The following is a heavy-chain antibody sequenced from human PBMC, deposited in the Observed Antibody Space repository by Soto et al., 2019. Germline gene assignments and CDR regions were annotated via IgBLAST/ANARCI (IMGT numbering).Heavy chain of an antibody. J-gene: IGHJ6*02. V-gene: IGHV3-73*01. CDR2: IRSKANSYAT. CDR1: GFTFSGSA. D-gene: IGHD5-18*01. Sequence: PGGSLRLSCAASGFTFSGSAMHWVRQASGKGLEWVGRIRSKANSYATAYAASVKGRFTISRDDSKNTAYLQMNSLKTEDTAVYYCTRLEDTAMEYYYCGMDVWGQGTTVTVSS. CDR3: TRLEDTAMEYYYCGMDV.